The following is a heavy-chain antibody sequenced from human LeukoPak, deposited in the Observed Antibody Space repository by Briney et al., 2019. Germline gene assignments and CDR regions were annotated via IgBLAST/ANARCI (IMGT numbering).Heavy chain of an antibody. CDR3: ARVRSAYDSLDY. CDR2: ISSTSSYI. J-gene: IGHJ4*02. Sequence: PGGSLRLSCAASGFTFSSYAMSWVRQAPGKGLEWVSSISSTSSYIYYADSVKGRFTISRDNARNSLYMRLNSLRAEDTAVYYCARVRSAYDSLDYWGQGTLVTVSS. V-gene: IGHV3-21*01. D-gene: IGHD5-12*01. CDR1: GFTFSSYA.